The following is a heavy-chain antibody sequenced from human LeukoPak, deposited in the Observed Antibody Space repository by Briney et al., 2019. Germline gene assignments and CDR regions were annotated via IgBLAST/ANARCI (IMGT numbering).Heavy chain of an antibody. Sequence: GASVKASCKASGGTFSSYAISWVRQAPGQGLEWMGRIIPIFGTANYAQKFQGGVTITTDESTSTAYMELSSLRSGDTAVYYCAREGSSGWYDLGAFDIWGQGTMVTVSS. CDR1: GGTFSSYA. CDR2: IIPIFGTA. CDR3: AREGSSGWYDLGAFDI. V-gene: IGHV1-69*05. D-gene: IGHD6-19*01. J-gene: IGHJ3*02.